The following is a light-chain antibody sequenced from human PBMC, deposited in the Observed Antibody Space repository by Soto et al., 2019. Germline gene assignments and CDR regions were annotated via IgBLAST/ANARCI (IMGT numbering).Light chain of an antibody. J-gene: IGKJ2*01. CDR1: ESIDNW. CDR3: QQYKSYPYT. Sequence: DIQMTQSPPTLSASVGDRVTITCRASESIDNWLAWYQQKPGQAPKVLIYKASTSDSGVPSRFSGSGSGTEFSLTISSLQSDDFATYYCQQYKSYPYTFGQGTKLEI. CDR2: KAS. V-gene: IGKV1-5*03.